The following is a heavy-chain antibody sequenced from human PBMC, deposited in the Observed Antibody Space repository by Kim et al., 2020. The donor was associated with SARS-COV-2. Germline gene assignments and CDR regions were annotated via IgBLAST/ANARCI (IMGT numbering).Heavy chain of an antibody. D-gene: IGHD3-10*01. CDR3: ARGSPGGSGSYWTTNGMDV. CDR2: IIPIFGTA. V-gene: IGHV1-69*13. CDR1: GGTFSSYA. Sequence: SVKVSCKASGGTFSSYAISWVRQAPGQGLEWMGGIIPIFGTANYAQKFQGRVTITADESTSTAYMELSSLRSEDTAVYYCARGSPGGSGSYWTTNGMDVWGQGTTVTVSS. J-gene: IGHJ6*02.